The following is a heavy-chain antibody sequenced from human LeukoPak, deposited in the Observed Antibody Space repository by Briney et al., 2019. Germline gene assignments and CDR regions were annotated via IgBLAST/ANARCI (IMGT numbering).Heavy chain of an antibody. J-gene: IGHJ5*02. V-gene: IGHV1-46*04. Sequence: ASVKVSCKASGYTFTSYYMHWVRQAPGQGLDWMGIINPNGGSTYYAQKLQGRVTMTRDTSTTTVYMELSSLRSEDTAVYFCARGRGGSGSSNWFDPWGQGTLVTVSS. D-gene: IGHD3-10*01. CDR3: ARGRGGSGSSNWFDP. CDR2: INPNGGST. CDR1: GYTFTSYY.